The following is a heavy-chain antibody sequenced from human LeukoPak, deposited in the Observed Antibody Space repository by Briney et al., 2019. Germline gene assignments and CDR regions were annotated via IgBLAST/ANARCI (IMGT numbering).Heavy chain of an antibody. CDR2: IYYSGST. CDR3: ARHHPGDY. J-gene: IGHJ4*02. D-gene: IGHD7-27*01. CDR1: GGSISSDC. V-gene: IGHV4-59*08. Sequence: SETLSLTCTVSGGSISSDCWSWIRQPPGKGLEWIGYIYYSGSTNYNPSLKSRVTISVDTSKNQFSLKLSSVTAADTAVYYCARHHPGDYWGQGTLVSVSS.